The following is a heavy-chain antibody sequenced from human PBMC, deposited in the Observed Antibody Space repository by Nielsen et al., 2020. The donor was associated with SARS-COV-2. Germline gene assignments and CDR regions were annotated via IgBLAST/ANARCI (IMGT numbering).Heavy chain of an antibody. Sequence: GESLKISCKGSGYSFTSYWISWVRQMPGKGLEWMGRIDPSDSYTNYSPSFQGHVTISADKSISTAYLQWSSLKASDTAMYYCAAGIAALDDAFDIWGQGTMVTVSS. V-gene: IGHV5-10-1*01. CDR2: IDPSDSYT. CDR3: AAGIAALDDAFDI. D-gene: IGHD6-13*01. J-gene: IGHJ3*02. CDR1: GYSFTSYW.